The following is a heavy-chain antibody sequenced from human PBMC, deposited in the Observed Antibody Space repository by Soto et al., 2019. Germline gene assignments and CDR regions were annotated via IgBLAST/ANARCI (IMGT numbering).Heavy chain of an antibody. CDR3: ARGPSADKVDY. V-gene: IGHV4-30-4*01. CDR2: IYSGDYT. CDR1: GGSISSDDDYF. J-gene: IGHJ4*02. Sequence: SETLSLTCTVSGGSISSDDDYFWSWIRQSTDKGLEWIGHIYSGDYTYINPSLKSRIIISVDTSKTQFSLKLSSVTAADTAVYYCARGPSADKVDYWGQGILVTVSS.